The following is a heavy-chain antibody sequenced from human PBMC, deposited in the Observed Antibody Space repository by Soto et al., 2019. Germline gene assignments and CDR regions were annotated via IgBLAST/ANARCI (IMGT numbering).Heavy chain of an antibody. J-gene: IGHJ4*02. CDR2: IYYSGST. CDR3: ARHQFNSGLRHVDY. CDR1: GGSISSSSYY. Sequence: QLQLQESGPGLVKPSETLSLTCTVSGGSISSSSYYWGWIRQPPGKGLEWIGSIYYSGSTYYNPSLKSQVTISVDTSKNQFSLKLSSVTAADTAVYYCARHQFNSGLRHVDYWGQGTLVTVSS. D-gene: IGHD4-17*01. V-gene: IGHV4-39*01.